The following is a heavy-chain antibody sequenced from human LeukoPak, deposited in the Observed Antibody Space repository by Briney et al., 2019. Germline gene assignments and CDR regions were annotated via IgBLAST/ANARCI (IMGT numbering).Heavy chain of an antibody. J-gene: IGHJ6*03. CDR1: GYTFTSYY. D-gene: IGHD5-18*01. CDR2: INPSGGST. V-gene: IGHV1-46*01. CDR3: ARQLATPPYYYYMDV. Sequence: EASVKVSCKASGYTFTSYYMHWVRQAPGQGLEWMGIINPSGGSTSYAQKFQGRVTMTRDTSTSTVYMELSSLRSEDTAVYYCARQLATPPYYYYMDVWGKGTTVTVSS.